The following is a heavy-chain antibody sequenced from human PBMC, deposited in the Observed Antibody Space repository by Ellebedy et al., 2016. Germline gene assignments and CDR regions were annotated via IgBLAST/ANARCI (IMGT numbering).Heavy chain of an antibody. Sequence: ASVKVSCKASGYTFTSYYMHWVRQAPGQGLEWMGIINPSGGSTNYAQKFRGRVTMTRDTSTSTVYMELSSLRSEDTAVYFCARELITYYYNSSGYNDYWGQGTLVTVSS. CDR1: GYTFTSYY. CDR2: INPSGGST. J-gene: IGHJ4*02. V-gene: IGHV1-46*01. CDR3: ARELITYYYNSSGYNDY. D-gene: IGHD3-22*01.